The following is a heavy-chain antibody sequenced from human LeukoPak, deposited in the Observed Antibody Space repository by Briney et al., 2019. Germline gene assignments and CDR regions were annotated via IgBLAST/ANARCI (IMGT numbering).Heavy chain of an antibody. Sequence: PGGSLRLSCAASGFIIGRDSMNWVRQAPGKGLEWISYISYDSAIKYYADSVRGRFTISRDNVKNSLYLQMNSLRAEDTAVYYCAKDAGSYCSSTSCYTGNWGQGTLVTVSS. J-gene: IGHJ4*02. CDR3: AKDAGSYCSSTSCYTGN. D-gene: IGHD2-2*02. CDR2: ISYDSAIK. CDR1: GFIIGRDS. V-gene: IGHV3-48*01.